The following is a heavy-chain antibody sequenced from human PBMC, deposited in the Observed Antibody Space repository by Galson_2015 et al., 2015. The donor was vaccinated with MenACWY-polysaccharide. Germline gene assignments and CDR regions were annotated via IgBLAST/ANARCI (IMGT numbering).Heavy chain of an antibody. CDR1: GFTFSIYA. J-gene: IGHJ5*01. V-gene: IGHV3-23*01. CDR3: AGGGISRAPQFDF. Sequence: SLRLSCAASGFTFSIYAMTWVRQAPGKGLEWVSSIGRTGADTYYADSVKGRSTISRDNSKYTVYLQLNSLRAEDTAVYYCAGGGISRAPQFDFWGQGTLVTVSS. CDR2: IGRTGADT. D-gene: IGHD3-16*01.